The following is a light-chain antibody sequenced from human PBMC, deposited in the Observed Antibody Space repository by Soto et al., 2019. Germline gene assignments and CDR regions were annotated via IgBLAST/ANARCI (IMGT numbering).Light chain of an antibody. CDR1: QGISSW. CDR2: KAS. J-gene: IGKJ1*01. V-gene: IGKV1-5*03. CDR3: QQYNSYPWT. Sequence: MTQSPATLSASVGDRVTITCRASQGISSWLAWYQQKPGKAPKLLIYKASSLESGVPSRFSGSGSGTEFTLTISSPQPDDFATYYCQQYNSYPWTFGQGTKGDIK.